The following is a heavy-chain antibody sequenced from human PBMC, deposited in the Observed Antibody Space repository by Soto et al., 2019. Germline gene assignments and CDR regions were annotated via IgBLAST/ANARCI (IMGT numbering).Heavy chain of an antibody. D-gene: IGHD4-17*01. CDR3: AKDMAYGGNSGPFDY. CDR2: IFWDGSNT. J-gene: IGHJ4*02. CDR1: GFTFDDYT. V-gene: IGHV3-43*01. Sequence: EVQLVESGGVVVQPGGSLRLYCAASGFTFDDYTMHWVRQAPGKGLEWVSLIFWDGSNTHYADSVKGRFTISRDNRKNSLYLQMDRLRTEDTALYYCAKDMAYGGNSGPFDYWGQGTLVTVSS.